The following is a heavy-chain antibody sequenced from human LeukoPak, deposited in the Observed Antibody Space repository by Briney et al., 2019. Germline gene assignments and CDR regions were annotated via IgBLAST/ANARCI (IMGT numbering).Heavy chain of an antibody. Sequence: PSQTLSLTCTVSGGSMISADTYWTWIRQSPGKGLEWIGYFYYNGRTYYNPSLKSRVTISGDTSKNQFSLKLNSVTAADTAVYYCARSRTEWELLGYWGQGTLVTVSS. CDR2: FYYNGRT. J-gene: IGHJ4*02. D-gene: IGHD1-26*01. CDR1: GGSMISADTY. V-gene: IGHV4-30-4*01. CDR3: ARSRTEWELLGY.